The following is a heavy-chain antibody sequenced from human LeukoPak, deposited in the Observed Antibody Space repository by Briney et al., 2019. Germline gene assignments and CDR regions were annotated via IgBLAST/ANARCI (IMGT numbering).Heavy chain of an antibody. J-gene: IGHJ6*02. D-gene: IGHD6-19*01. CDR1: GYTFTNYG. CDR3: ARRYSSGWYVGVYYYYGMDV. CDR2: ISAYNGNT. Sequence: ASVKVSCKASGYTFTNYGISWVRQAPGQGLEWMGWISAYNGNTNYAQKLQGRVTMTTDTSTSTAYMELRSLRSDDTAVYYCARRYSSGWYVGVYYYYGMDVWGQGTTVTVSS. V-gene: IGHV1-18*01.